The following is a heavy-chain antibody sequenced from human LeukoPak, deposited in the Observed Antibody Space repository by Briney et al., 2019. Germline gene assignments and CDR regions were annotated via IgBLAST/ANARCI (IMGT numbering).Heavy chain of an antibody. CDR3: ARVTQRDWFGDPSGEYYFDS. J-gene: IGHJ4*02. V-gene: IGHV3-66*01. CDR1: GFTVTSNY. D-gene: IGHD3-10*01. Sequence: GGSLRLSCAASGFTVTSNYMTWVRLAPGKGLECVSVIYSGGTTYYADSVKGRFTVSKDNSKNIFYLQMNSLRAEDTAVYFCARVTQRDWFGDPSGEYYFDSWGQGTLVTVSS. CDR2: IYSGGTT.